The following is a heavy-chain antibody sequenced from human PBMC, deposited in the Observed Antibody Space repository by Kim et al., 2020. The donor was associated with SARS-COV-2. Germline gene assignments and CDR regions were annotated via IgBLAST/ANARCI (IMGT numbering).Heavy chain of an antibody. V-gene: IGHV4-34*01. CDR3: ARAKMLMIRAFDI. D-gene: IGHD3-16*01. Sequence: YNPSLKSRVIISVDTSKNPFSLKLSSVTAADTAVYYCARAKMLMIRAFDIWGQGTMVTVSS. J-gene: IGHJ3*02.